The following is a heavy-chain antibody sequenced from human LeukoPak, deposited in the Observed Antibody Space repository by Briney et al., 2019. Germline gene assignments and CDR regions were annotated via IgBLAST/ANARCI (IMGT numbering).Heavy chain of an antibody. V-gene: IGHV3-23*01. CDR2: ISGSGGST. J-gene: IGHJ3*02. D-gene: IGHD2-21*02. Sequence: GGSLRLSCAASGFTFSNYWMSWVRQAPGKGLEWVSAISGSGGSTYYADSVKGRFTISRDNSKNTLYLQMNSLRAEDTAVYYCAKSPVVTAIPCAFDIWGQGTMVTVSS. CDR1: GFTFSNYW. CDR3: AKSPVVTAIPCAFDI.